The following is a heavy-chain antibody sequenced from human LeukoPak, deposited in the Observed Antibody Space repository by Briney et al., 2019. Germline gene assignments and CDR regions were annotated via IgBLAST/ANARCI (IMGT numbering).Heavy chain of an antibody. CDR1: GFTFSSYE. J-gene: IGHJ4*02. Sequence: GGSLRLSCAASGFTFSSYEMNRVRQAPGKGLEWGSYINRSGTSTYYADSVRGRFTISRDNAKNSLYLQSNSLRAEDTAVYYCAREGGGNNYYFDYWGQGTLVTVSS. CDR3: AREGGGNNYYFDY. CDR2: INRSGTST. V-gene: IGHV3-48*03. D-gene: IGHD5-24*01.